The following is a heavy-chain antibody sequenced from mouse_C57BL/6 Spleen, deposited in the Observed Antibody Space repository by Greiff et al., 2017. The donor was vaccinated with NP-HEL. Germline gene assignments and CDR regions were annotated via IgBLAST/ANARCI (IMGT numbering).Heavy chain of an antibody. CDR2: ISSGSSTI. CDR3: ARRGGSGFLYYFDY. CDR1: GFTFSDYG. Sequence: EVQLVESGGGLVKPGGSLKLSCAASGFTFSDYGMHWVRQAPEKGLEWVAYISSGSSTIYYADTVKGRFPISRYNAKNTLFLQMTSLRSEDTAMYYCARRGGSGFLYYFDYWGQGTTLTVSS. V-gene: IGHV5-17*01. J-gene: IGHJ2*01. D-gene: IGHD3-2*02.